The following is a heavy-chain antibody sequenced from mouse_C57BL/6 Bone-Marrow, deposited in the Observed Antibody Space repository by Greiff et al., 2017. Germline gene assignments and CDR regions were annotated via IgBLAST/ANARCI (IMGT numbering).Heavy chain of an antibody. Sequence: QVQLLQPGAELVKPGASVKLSCKASGYTFPSYWMQWVKQRPGQGLEWIGEIDPSDSYTNYNQKFKGKATLSVDTSSSTAYMQLSSLTSEDTAVYYCARGITTVVDPLFDYWGQGTTLTVSS. CDR3: ARGITTVVDPLFDY. V-gene: IGHV1-50*01. CDR1: GYTFPSYW. CDR2: IDPSDSYT. D-gene: IGHD1-1*01. J-gene: IGHJ2*01.